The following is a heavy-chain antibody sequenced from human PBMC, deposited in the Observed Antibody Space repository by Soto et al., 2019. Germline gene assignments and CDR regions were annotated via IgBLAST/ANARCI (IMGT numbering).Heavy chain of an antibody. CDR3: AKDGGDTGTYNFDY. CDR1: GFTFSNYG. Sequence: QVQLVESGGGVVQPGMSLSLSCAASGFTFSNYGMHWVRQAPGKGLEWVTLISNDGTNKFYADSVKGRFTISRDNSKNTLYLQMTSLKTEDTAVYYCAKDGGDTGTYNFDYWGQGTLVTVSS. J-gene: IGHJ4*02. V-gene: IGHV3-30*18. CDR2: ISNDGTNK. D-gene: IGHD1-26*01.